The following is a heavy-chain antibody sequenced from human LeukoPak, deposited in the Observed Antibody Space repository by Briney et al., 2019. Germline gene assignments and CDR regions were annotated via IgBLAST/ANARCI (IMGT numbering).Heavy chain of an antibody. D-gene: IGHD1-26*01. Sequence: GGSLRLSCAASGFTFSSYWMNWARQAPGKGLEWVASINHNGNVNYYVDSVKGRFTISRDNAKNSLYLQMSNLRAEDTAVYYCARSGRGSGDAFDIWGQGTMVTVSS. V-gene: IGHV3-7*01. CDR3: ARSGRGSGDAFDI. CDR2: INHNGNVN. CDR1: GFTFSSYW. J-gene: IGHJ3*02.